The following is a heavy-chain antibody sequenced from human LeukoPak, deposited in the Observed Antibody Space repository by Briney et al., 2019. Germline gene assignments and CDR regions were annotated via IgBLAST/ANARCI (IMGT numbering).Heavy chain of an antibody. CDR2: IYSGGST. Sequence: GGSLRLSCAASGFTVSSNYMSWVRQAPGKGLEWVSVIYSGGSTYYADSEKGRFTISRDNSKNTLYLQMNSLRAEDTAVYYCAREKDPKNNWFDPWGQGTLVTVSS. CDR3: AREKDPKNNWFDP. CDR1: GFTVSSNY. V-gene: IGHV3-66*02. J-gene: IGHJ5*02.